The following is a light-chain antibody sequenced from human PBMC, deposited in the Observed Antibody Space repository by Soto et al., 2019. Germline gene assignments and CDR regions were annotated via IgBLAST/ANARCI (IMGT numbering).Light chain of an antibody. CDR3: CAYADTFYV. CDR1: SSDVGSYKD. J-gene: IGLJ1*01. V-gene: IGLV2-11*01. Sequence: QSVLTQPRSVSGSPGQSVTISCTGTSSDVGSYKDVSWYLHHPGKVPKLMIYDVSERPSGVPDRFSGSKSGNTASLTISGLQAEDEANYYCCAYADTFYVFGTGTKVTVL. CDR2: DVS.